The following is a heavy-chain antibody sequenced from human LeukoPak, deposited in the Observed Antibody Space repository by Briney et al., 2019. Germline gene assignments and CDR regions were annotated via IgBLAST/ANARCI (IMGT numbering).Heavy chain of an antibody. CDR1: GGSISSHF. CDR2: IHYSGTT. J-gene: IGHJ4*02. Sequence: PSETLSLTCTVSGGSISSHFWSWIRQPPGKGLEWIGYIHYSGTTYYNPSLKSRVTISVDTSKNQFSLKLSSVTAADTAVYYCARDFDRGAFDYWGQGTLVTVSS. D-gene: IGHD3-22*01. CDR3: ARDFDRGAFDY. V-gene: IGHV4-59*11.